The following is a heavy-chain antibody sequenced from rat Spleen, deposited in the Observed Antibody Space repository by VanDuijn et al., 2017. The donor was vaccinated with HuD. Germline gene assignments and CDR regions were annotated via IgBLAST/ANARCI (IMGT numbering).Heavy chain of an antibody. CDR1: GFTFSNFG. Sequence: EVQLVESGGGLVQPGRSLKLSCAASGFTFSNFGMAWVRQAPTKGLEWVASITTGGGNTYYRDSVKGRFTISRDNARNTLYLEMDSLRSEDTAIYFCARLLGDYWGQGIMVTVSS. J-gene: IGHJ2*01. V-gene: IGHV5S13*01. CDR3: ARLLGDY. CDR2: ITTGGGNT. D-gene: IGHD4-1*01.